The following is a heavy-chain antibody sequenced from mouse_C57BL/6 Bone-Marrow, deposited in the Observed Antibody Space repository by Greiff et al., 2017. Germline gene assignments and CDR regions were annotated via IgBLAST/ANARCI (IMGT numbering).Heavy chain of an antibody. J-gene: IGHJ4*01. Sequence: VQLQQPGAELVRPGSSVKLSCKASGYTFTSYWMHWVKQRPIQGLEWIGNIDPSDSETHYNQKFKDKATLTVDKSSSTAYMQLSSLTSEDSAVYYCARSPYYYYGSNYAMDYWGQGTSVTVSS. CDR1: GYTFTSYW. CDR3: ARSPYYYYGSNYAMDY. V-gene: IGHV1-52*01. D-gene: IGHD1-1*01. CDR2: IDPSDSET.